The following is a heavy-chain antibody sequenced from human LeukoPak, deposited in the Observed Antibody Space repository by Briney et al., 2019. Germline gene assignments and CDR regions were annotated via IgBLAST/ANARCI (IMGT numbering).Heavy chain of an antibody. CDR2: ISYSGST. CDR3: ARGPDYYRLRD. D-gene: IGHD3-10*01. Sequence: PSETLSLTCTVSGGPISSHYCSWIRQPPGKGLEWIGYISYSGSTNYSPPLKSRVTISVDMSKSQFSLKLSSVTAADTAVYYCARGPDYYRLRDWGQGTLVTVSS. J-gene: IGHJ4*02. V-gene: IGHV4-59*11. CDR1: GGPISSHY.